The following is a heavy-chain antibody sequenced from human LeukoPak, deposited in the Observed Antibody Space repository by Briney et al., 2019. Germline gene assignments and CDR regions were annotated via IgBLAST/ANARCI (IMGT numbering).Heavy chain of an antibody. V-gene: IGHV3-23*01. CDR1: GFTFDDYA. Sequence: GGSLRLSCAASGFTFDDYAMGWVRQAPGKRPEWVSSLTDSGGTTYYVDSVKGRFTISRDNSKNTLYLHMNSLRAEDTAMYYCAKKRDAFDIWGQGTVVAVSS. D-gene: IGHD5-24*01. CDR2: LTDSGGTT. CDR3: AKKRDAFDI. J-gene: IGHJ3*02.